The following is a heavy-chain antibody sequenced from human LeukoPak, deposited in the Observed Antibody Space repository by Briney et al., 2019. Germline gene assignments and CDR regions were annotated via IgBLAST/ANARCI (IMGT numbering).Heavy chain of an antibody. Sequence: GASVKVSCKASGYTFTGYYMHWVRQAPGQGLEWMGWINPNSGGTNNAQKFQGRVTMTRDTSISTAYMELSRLRSDDTAVYYCAREWVTMVRGVIPADMDVWGKGTTVTVSS. J-gene: IGHJ6*03. CDR3: AREWVTMVRGVIPADMDV. D-gene: IGHD3-10*01. CDR2: INPNSGGT. V-gene: IGHV1-2*02. CDR1: GYTFTGYY.